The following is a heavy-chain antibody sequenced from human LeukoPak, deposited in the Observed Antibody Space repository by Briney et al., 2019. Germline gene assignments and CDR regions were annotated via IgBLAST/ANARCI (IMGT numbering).Heavy chain of an antibody. CDR1: GFTFSSYA. J-gene: IGHJ4*02. D-gene: IGHD1-26*01. Sequence: LAGGSLRLSCAASGFTFSSYAMHWVRQAPGKGLEFVSGISSDGDRTYYVSSVRGRFIISRDNSKNTLDLQMGSLRGDDMAVYYCARGGRSGSHDKFDYWGQGTLVTVSS. CDR2: ISSDGDRT. V-gene: IGHV3-64*01. CDR3: ARGGRSGSHDKFDY.